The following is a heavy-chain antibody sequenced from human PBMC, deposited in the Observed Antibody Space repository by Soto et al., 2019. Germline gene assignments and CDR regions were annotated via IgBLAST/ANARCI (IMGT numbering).Heavy chain of an antibody. V-gene: IGHV3-30*18. CDR2: ISYDGSNK. Sequence: PGGSLRLSCAASGFTFSSYGMHWVRQAPGKGLEWVAVISYDGSNKYYADSVKGRFTISRDNSKNTLYLQMNSLRAEDTAVYYCAKEDRIAVAGMDVWGQGTTVTVSS. CDR1: GFTFSSYG. CDR3: AKEDRIAVAGMDV. J-gene: IGHJ6*02. D-gene: IGHD6-19*01.